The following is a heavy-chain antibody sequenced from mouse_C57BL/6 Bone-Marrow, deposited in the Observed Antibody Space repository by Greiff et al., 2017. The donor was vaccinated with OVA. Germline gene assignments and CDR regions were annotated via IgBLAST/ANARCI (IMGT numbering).Heavy chain of an antibody. CDR2: INPYNGGT. J-gene: IGHJ4*01. Sequence: EVQLQQSGPVLVKPGASVKMSCKASGYTFTDYYMNWVKQSHGKSLEWIGVINPYNGGTSYNQKFKGKATLTVDKSSSTAYMELNSLTSEDSAVYYCARWYYGSSLYYYAMDYWGQGTSVTVSS. V-gene: IGHV1-19*01. CDR3: ARWYYGSSLYYYAMDY. D-gene: IGHD1-1*01. CDR1: GYTFTDYY.